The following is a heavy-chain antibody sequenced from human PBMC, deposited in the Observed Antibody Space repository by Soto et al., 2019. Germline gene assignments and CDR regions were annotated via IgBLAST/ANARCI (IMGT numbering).Heavy chain of an antibody. CDR3: ARGAIRGYSYGNSDY. J-gene: IGHJ4*02. CDR2: ISITGSYI. CDR1: VFSRRSYT. V-gene: IGHV3-21*01. D-gene: IGHD5-18*01. Sequence: PRSSLRVSCAASVFSRRSYTIDWFRQAPWKWLQWVSSISITGSYIYYADSVKGRFAISRDNAQDSVYLHMNSLRAADTAVYYCARGAIRGYSYGNSDYWGQGTLVTV.